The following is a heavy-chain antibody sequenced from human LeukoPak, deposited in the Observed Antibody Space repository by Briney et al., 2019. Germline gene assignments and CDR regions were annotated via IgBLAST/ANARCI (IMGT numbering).Heavy chain of an antibody. CDR1: GFTVSSNY. CDR2: ISSSSSYI. V-gene: IGHV3-21*01. CDR3: ARDLASSSIGAFDI. J-gene: IGHJ3*02. D-gene: IGHD3-22*01. Sequence: PGGSLRLSCAASGFTVSSNYMNWVRQAPGKGLEWVSSISSSSSYIYYADSVKGRFTISRDNAKNSLYLQMNSLRAEDTAVYYCARDLASSSIGAFDIWGQGTMVTVSS.